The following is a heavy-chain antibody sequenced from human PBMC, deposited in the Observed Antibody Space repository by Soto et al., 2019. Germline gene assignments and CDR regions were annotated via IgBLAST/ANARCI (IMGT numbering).Heavy chain of an antibody. CDR3: ARDWYSSSWYRFYSYGMDV. CDR2: INSDGSST. CDR1: GFTFSSYW. Sequence: GGSLRLSCAASGFTFSSYWMHWVRQAPGKGLVWVSRINSDGSSTSYADSVKGRFTISRDNAKNTLYLQMNSLRAEDTAVYYCARDWYSSSWYRFYSYGMDVCCPAPTVTVSS. V-gene: IGHV3-74*01. J-gene: IGHJ6*02. D-gene: IGHD6-13*01.